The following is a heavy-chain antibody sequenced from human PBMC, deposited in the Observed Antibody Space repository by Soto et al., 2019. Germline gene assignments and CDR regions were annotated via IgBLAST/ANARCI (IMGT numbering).Heavy chain of an antibody. CDR1: GFTFSSYG. Sequence: GGSLRLSCSASGFTFSSYGMNWVRQAPGKGLEWVSYISSSSSTIYYADSVKGRFTISRDNAKNSLYLQMNSLRDEDTAVYYCAREKSGYDYHDAFDIWGQGTMVTVSS. D-gene: IGHD5-12*01. CDR2: ISSSSSTI. J-gene: IGHJ3*02. CDR3: AREKSGYDYHDAFDI. V-gene: IGHV3-48*02.